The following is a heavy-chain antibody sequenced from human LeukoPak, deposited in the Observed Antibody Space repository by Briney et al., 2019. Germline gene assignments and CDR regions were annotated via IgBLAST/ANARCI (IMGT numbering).Heavy chain of an antibody. V-gene: IGHV4-34*01. D-gene: IGHD2-2*01. CDR3: ARGKDIVVVPAARRGYYYYMDV. CDR2: INHSGST. CDR1: GGSFSGYY. J-gene: IGHJ6*03. Sequence: PSETLSLTCAVYGGSFSGYYWSWIRQPPGKGLEWIGEINHSGSTNYNPSLKSRATISVDTSKNQFSLKLSSVTAADTAVYYCARGKDIVVVPAARRGYYYYMDVWGKGTTVTVSS.